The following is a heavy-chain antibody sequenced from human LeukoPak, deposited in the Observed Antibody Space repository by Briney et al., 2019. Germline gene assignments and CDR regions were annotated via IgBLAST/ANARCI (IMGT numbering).Heavy chain of an antibody. J-gene: IGHJ3*02. V-gene: IGHV3-23*01. Sequence: GGSLRLSCASSGFTFNNYAMTWVRQAPGKGLEWVSSITASGGSTYCADSVKGRFTISRDNSKNTLYLQMSSLRAEDTAVYYCATQQQLGAFDIWGQGTMVTVSS. D-gene: IGHD6-13*01. CDR2: ITASGGST. CDR1: GFTFNNYA. CDR3: ATQQQLGAFDI.